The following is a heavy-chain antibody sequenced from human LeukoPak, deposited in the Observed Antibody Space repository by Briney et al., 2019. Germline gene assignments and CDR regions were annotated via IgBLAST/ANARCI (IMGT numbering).Heavy chain of an antibody. CDR2: ISVYNGNT. D-gene: IGHD3-22*01. Sequence: ASVKVSRKASGYTFISYTITWVRQAPGQGLEWMGWISVYNGNTNYAQNFQGRLTMTTDTSTSTAYMELRSLRSDDTAVYYCARGPRNYYDSSGYLDPWGQGTLVTVSS. J-gene: IGHJ5*02. CDR3: ARGPRNYYDSSGYLDP. CDR1: GYTFISYT. V-gene: IGHV1-18*01.